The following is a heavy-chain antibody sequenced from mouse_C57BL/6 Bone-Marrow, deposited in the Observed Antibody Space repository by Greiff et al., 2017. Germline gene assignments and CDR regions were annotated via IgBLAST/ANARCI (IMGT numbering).Heavy chain of an antibody. CDR2: ISDGGSYT. CDR1: GFTFSSYA. Sequence: EVQGVESGGGLVKPGGSLKLSCAASGFTFSSYAMSWVRQTPEKRLEWVATISDGGSYTYYPDNGKGRFTISRDNAKNNLYLQMSHLKSEDTAMYYCAIYGSSSFDYWGQGTTLTVSS. D-gene: IGHD1-1*01. CDR3: AIYGSSSFDY. V-gene: IGHV5-4*01. J-gene: IGHJ2*01.